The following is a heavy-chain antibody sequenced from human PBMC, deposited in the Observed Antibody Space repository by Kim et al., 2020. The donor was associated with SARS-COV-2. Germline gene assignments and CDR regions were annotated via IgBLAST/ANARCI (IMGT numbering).Heavy chain of an antibody. D-gene: IGHD3-9*01. J-gene: IGHJ6*02. CDR2: ISSSGSTI. CDR1: GFTFSSYE. Sequence: PGGSLRLSCAASGFTFSSYEMNWVRQAPGKGLEWVSYISSSGSTIYYADSVKGRFTISRDNAKNSLYLQMNSLRAEDTAVYYCARDSFNFDWGPYYYYYGMDVWGQGTTVTVSS. V-gene: IGHV3-48*03. CDR3: ARDSFNFDWGPYYYYYGMDV.